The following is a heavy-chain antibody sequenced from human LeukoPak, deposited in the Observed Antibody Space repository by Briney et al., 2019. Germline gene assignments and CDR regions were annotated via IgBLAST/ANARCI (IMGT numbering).Heavy chain of an antibody. CDR1: GFTFSSYT. CDR3: ARDPYNGAYSEGYYYYYMDV. CDR2: ISTSSFYI. Sequence: GGSLRLSCAASGFTFSSYTMSWVRQTPGKGLEWVSSISTSSFYIYTADSVKGRFTIFRDNAKNLLYLQMNSLRAEDTAVYYCARDPYNGAYSEGYYYYYMDVWGKGTTVTVSS. J-gene: IGHJ6*03. D-gene: IGHD1-1*01. V-gene: IGHV3-21*06.